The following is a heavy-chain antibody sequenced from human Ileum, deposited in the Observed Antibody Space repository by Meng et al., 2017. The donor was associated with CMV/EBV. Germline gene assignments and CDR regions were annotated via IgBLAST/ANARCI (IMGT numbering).Heavy chain of an antibody. D-gene: IGHD3-22*01. CDR1: GGTCSSYA. CDR2: IIPIFGTA. Sequence: SGGTCSSYAISWVRQATGQGREWMGGIIPIFGTANYAQKFQGRVTITTDESTSTAYMELSSLRSEDTAVYYCARAHSIRGYYYDSSGSWGQGTLVTVSS. V-gene: IGHV1-69*05. CDR3: ARAHSIRGYYYDSSGS. J-gene: IGHJ5*02.